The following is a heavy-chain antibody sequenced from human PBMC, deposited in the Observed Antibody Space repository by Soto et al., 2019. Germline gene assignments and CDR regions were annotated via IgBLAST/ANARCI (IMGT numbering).Heavy chain of an antibody. V-gene: IGHV3-15*01. D-gene: IGHD1-1*01. CDR1: GFTFSNAW. CDR3: TTVVGTGTANYYYYYYMDV. J-gene: IGHJ6*03. Sequence: EVQLVESGGGLVKPGGSLRLSCAASGFTFSNAWMSWVRQAPGKGLEWVGRIKSKTDGGTTDYAAPVKGRFTISRDDSKNTLYLQMNSLKTEDTAVYYCTTVVGTGTANYYYYYYMDVWGKGTTVTVSS. CDR2: IKSKTDGGTT.